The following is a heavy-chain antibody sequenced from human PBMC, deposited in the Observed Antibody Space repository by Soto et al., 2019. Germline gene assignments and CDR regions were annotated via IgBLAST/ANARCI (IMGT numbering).Heavy chain of an antibody. CDR2: IIPIFGTA. CDR3: AREGGIAARPWSLFYESYYYGMDV. J-gene: IGHJ6*02. CDR1: GGTFSSYA. V-gene: IGHV1-69*01. Sequence: QVQLVQSGAEVKKPGSSVKVSCKASGGTFSSYAISWVRQAPGQGLEWMGGIIPIFGTANYAQKFQGRVTVTADESTSTAYRELSSLRSEDTAVYYCAREGGIAARPWSLFYESYYYGMDVWGQGTTVTVSS. D-gene: IGHD6-6*01.